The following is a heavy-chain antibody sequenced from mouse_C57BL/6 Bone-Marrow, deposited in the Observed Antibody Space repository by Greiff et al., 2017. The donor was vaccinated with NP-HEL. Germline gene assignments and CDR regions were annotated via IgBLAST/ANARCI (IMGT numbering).Heavy chain of an antibody. CDR2: IDPEDGET. D-gene: IGHD2-3*01. V-gene: IGHV14-2*01. CDR1: GFNIKDYY. J-gene: IGHJ2*01. CDR3: ARRRLLQYYFDY. Sequence: VQLKQSGAELVKPGASVKLSCTASGFNIKDYYMHWVKQRTEQGLEWIGRIDPEDGETKYAPKFQGKATITADTSSNTAYLQLSSLTSEDTAVYYCARRRLLQYYFDYWGQGTTLTVSS.